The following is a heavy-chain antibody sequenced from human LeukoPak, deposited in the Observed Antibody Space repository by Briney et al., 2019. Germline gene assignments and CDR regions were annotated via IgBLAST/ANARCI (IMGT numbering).Heavy chain of an antibody. V-gene: IGHV3-33*01. D-gene: IGHD2-2*01. CDR1: GFTFSTYA. Sequence: GGSLRLSCAASGFTFSTYAIHWVRQAPGQGLQWVAVIWFDGSNKYYADPVRGRFAISRDNSKNTVFLQMTGLRAEDTGVYYCARSDCGSSSCYYLSYYAMDVWGRGTAVTVS. CDR2: IWFDGSNK. J-gene: IGHJ6*02. CDR3: ARSDCGSSSCYYLSYYAMDV.